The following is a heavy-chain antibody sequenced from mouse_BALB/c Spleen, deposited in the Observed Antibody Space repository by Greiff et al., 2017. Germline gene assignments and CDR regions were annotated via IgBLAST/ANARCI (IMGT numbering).Heavy chain of an antibody. J-gene: IGHJ4*01. CDR1: GFTFSSYT. V-gene: IGHV5-12-2*01. Sequence: DVLLEESGGGLVQPGGSLKLSCAASGFTFSSYTMSWVRQTPEKRLEWVAYISNGGGSTYYPDTVKGRFTISRDNAKNTLYLQMSSLTSEDTAMYYCARRYGNYLYAMDYWGQGTSVTVSS. CDR3: ARRYGNYLYAMDY. CDR2: ISNGGGST. D-gene: IGHD2-10*02.